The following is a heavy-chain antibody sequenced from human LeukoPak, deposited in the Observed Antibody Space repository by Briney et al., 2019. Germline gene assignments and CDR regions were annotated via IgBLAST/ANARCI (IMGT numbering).Heavy chain of an antibody. CDR2: IRSKTYGGTT. D-gene: IGHD5-18*01. J-gene: IGHJ6*03. V-gene: IGHV3-49*03. CDR3: TRDRDTAESPFYYYMDV. Sequence: GGSLRLSCTASGLTFGDYAMNWFRQAPGKGLEWVGFIRSKTYGGTTDYAASVKGRFTVSRDDSKSIAYLQMNSLKTEDAAVYYCTRDRDTAESPFYYYMDVWGTGTTVTVSS. CDR1: GLTFGDYA.